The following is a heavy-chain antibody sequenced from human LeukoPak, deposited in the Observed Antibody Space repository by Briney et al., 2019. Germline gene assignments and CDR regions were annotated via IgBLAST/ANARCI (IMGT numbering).Heavy chain of an antibody. D-gene: IGHD5-18*01. CDR3: ARGLYSYGYPGGMDV. CDR1: GGSISSSSYY. V-gene: IGHV4-39*07. J-gene: IGHJ6*02. Sequence: ETLSLTCTVSGGSISSSSYYWGWIRQPPGKGLEWMGSIYYSGSTYYNPSLKSRVTISVDKSKNQFSLKLSSVTAADTAVYYCARGLYSYGYPGGMDVWGQGTTVTVSS. CDR2: IYYSGST.